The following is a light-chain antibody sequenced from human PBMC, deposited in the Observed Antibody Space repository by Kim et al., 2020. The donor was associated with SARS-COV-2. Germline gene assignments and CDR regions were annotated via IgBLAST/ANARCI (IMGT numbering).Light chain of an antibody. V-gene: IGKV3-20*01. CDR2: GAS. Sequence: EIVLTQSPCTLSLSPGERATLSCRASQRVTSSYLAWYQQKPGQPPRLLIYGASNRATGIPDRFSGSGSGTDFTLTISRLESEDLAVYYCQQYGTSLRTFGQGTKVDIK. CDR3: QQYGTSLRT. J-gene: IGKJ1*01. CDR1: QRVTSSY.